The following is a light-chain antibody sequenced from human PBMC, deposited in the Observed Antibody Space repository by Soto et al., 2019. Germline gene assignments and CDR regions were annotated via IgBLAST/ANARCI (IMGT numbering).Light chain of an antibody. J-gene: IGKJ5*01. Sequence: IVLTQSPVALALSPGERATLSCRASQSVRTYLAWYQVKPGQAPRLLISGASSRATGIPDRFSGSGSGTDFTLTISSLQPEDFATYYCQQFNDYPITFGQGTRLEIK. V-gene: IGKV3D-15*01. CDR1: QSVRTY. CDR2: GAS. CDR3: QQFNDYPIT.